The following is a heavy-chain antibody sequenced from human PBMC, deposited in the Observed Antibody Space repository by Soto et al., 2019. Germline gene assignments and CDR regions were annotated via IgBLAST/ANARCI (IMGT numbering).Heavy chain of an antibody. D-gene: IGHD3-10*01. CDR1: GGTFSSYA. J-gene: IGHJ4*02. V-gene: IGHV1-69*13. CDR3: ARGETTMVRGVINYFDY. Sequence: GASVKVSCKASGGTFSSYAISWVRQAPGQGLEWMGGIIPIFGTANYAQKFQGRVTITADESTSTAYMELSSLRSEDTAVYYCARGETTMVRGVINYFDYWGQGTLVTVSS. CDR2: IIPIFGTA.